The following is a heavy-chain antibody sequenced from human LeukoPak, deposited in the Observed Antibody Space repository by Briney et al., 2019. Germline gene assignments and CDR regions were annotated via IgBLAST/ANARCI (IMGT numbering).Heavy chain of an antibody. CDR2: IIPIFGTA. CDR1: GGTFSSYA. J-gene: IGHJ2*01. D-gene: IGHD3-10*01. V-gene: IGHV1-69*13. Sequence: ASVKVSCKASGGTFSSYAISWVRQAPGQGLEWMGGIIPIFGTANYAQKFQGRVTITADESTSTAYMELSSLRSEDTAVYYCARVDLWVSGPRHWYFDLWGRGTLVTVSS. CDR3: ARVDLWVSGPRHWYFDL.